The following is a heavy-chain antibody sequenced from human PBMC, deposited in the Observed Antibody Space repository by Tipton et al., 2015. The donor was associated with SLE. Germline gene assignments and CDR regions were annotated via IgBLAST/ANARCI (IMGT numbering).Heavy chain of an antibody. J-gene: IGHJ4*02. CDR3: ARDWAVAGTYALYYFDY. CDR1: GGSISSYY. CDR2: IYTSGST. D-gene: IGHD6-19*01. V-gene: IGHV4-4*07. Sequence: TLSLTCTVSGGSISSYYWSWIRQPAGKGLEWIGRIYTSGSTNYNPSLKSRVTMSVDTSKNQFSLKLSSVTAADTAVYYCARDWAVAGTYALYYFDYWGQGTLVTVSS.